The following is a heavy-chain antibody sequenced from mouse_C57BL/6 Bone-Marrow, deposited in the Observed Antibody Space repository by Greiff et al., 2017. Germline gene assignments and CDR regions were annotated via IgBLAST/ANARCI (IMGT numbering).Heavy chain of an antibody. D-gene: IGHD2-1*01. CDR2: IWRGGST. J-gene: IGHJ4*01. CDR1: GFSLTSYG. V-gene: IGHV2-5*01. Sequence: QVQLQQSGPGLVQPSQSLSITCTVSGFSLTSYGVHWVRQSPGKGLEWLGVIWRGGSTDYNAAFMSRLSITKDNSKSQVFFKMNSLQADDTAIYYCAKNEEDYGNYYAMDYWGQGTSVTVSS. CDR3: AKNEEDYGNYYAMDY.